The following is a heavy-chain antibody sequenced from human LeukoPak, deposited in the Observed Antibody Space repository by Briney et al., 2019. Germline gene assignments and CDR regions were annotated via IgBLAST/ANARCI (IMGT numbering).Heavy chain of an antibody. CDR1: GFRLTTYG. CDR3: ARDAYYYDSSGYYLDY. V-gene: IGHV1-18*01. CDR2: ISAYNGNT. D-gene: IGHD3-22*01. Sequence: GGSLRLSCEVSGFRLTTYGMHWVRQAPGQGLEWMGWISAYNGNTNYAQKLQGRVTMTTDTSTSTAYMELRSLRSDDTAVYYCARDAYYYDSSGYYLDYWGQGTLVTVSS. J-gene: IGHJ4*02.